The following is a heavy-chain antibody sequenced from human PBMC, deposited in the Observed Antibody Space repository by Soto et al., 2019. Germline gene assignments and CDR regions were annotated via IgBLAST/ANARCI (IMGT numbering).Heavy chain of an antibody. V-gene: IGHV4-59*01. Sequence: PSETLSLTCTVSGDSISSYYWSWIRQPPGKGLEWIGYIYYSGNTNYNPSLKSRVTISVDTSKNQFSLKLSSVTVADTAVYYCARGSGSPYYFDYWGQGTLVTVSS. CDR1: GDSISSYY. J-gene: IGHJ4*02. CDR2: IYYSGNT. CDR3: ARGSGSPYYFDY.